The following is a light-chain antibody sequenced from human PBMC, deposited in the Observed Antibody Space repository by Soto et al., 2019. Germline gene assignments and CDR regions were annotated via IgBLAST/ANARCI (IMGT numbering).Light chain of an antibody. CDR3: SSYTSSSTYV. J-gene: IGLJ1*01. CDR2: DVS. V-gene: IGLV2-14*01. Sequence: QSALTQPASVSRSPGQSITISCTGTSSDVGGYNYVSWYQQHPGKVPKLMIYDVSNRPSGVSNRFSGSKSGNTASLTISGLQGEDEADYYCSSYTSSSTYVFGTGTKVTVL. CDR1: SSDVGGYNY.